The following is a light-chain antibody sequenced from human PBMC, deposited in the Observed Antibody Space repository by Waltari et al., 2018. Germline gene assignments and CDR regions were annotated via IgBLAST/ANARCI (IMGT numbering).Light chain of an antibody. J-gene: IGKJ1*01. CDR2: WAS. Sequence: DIVMTQSPDSLAVSLGERATINCKSSQTVLYSAKNKNYLTWYQQKPGQPPKLLISWASIRESGVPDRVTGSGSGTDFTLTISSLQAEDVAVYYCQQHYTTPWTFGQGTKVEIK. CDR3: QQHYTTPWT. V-gene: IGKV4-1*01. CDR1: QTVLYSAKNKNY.